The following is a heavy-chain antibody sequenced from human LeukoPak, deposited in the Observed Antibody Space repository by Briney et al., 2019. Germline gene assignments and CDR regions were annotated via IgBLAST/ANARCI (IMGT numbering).Heavy chain of an antibody. CDR1: GYTFTNYY. V-gene: IGHV1-2*06. D-gene: IGHD6-19*01. Sequence: GASXKVSCKASGYTFTNYYMNWVRQAPGKGLEWMGRINHNSGATNYAQKFQGRVTMTRDTSISTAYMELSRLRSDDTAVYYCARDYGSGWYNYWGQGTLVTVSS. J-gene: IGHJ4*02. CDR3: ARDYGSGWYNY. CDR2: INHNSGAT.